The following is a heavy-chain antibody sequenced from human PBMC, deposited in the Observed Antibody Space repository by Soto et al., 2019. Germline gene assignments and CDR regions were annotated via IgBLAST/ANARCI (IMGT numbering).Heavy chain of an antibody. CDR3: ARDVSPGSSSLYLDAFDI. J-gene: IGHJ3*02. Sequence: EVQLVESGGDLVQPGGSLRLSCAASGFSFASSWMTWVRQAPGKGLEWVANIKQDGRKSNYLDSVRGRFTVSRDNAENALYLEMNSLRAEDTALYYCARDVSPGSSSLYLDAFDIWGQGTMVTVSS. CDR1: GFSFASSW. D-gene: IGHD6-13*01. V-gene: IGHV3-7*05. CDR2: IKQDGRKS.